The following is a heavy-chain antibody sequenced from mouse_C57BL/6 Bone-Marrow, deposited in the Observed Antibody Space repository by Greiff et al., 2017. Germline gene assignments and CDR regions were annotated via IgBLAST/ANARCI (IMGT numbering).Heavy chain of an antibody. CDR1: GYAFSSSW. J-gene: IGHJ3*01. Sequence: LVESGPELVKPGASVKISCKASGYAFSSSWMNWVKQRPGKGLEWIGRIYPGDGDTNYNGKFKGKATLTADKSSSTAYMQLSSLTYEDSAVYFCARDLTGRFAYWGQGTLVTVSA. CDR2: IYPGDGDT. D-gene: IGHD4-1*01. V-gene: IGHV1-82*01. CDR3: ARDLTGRFAY.